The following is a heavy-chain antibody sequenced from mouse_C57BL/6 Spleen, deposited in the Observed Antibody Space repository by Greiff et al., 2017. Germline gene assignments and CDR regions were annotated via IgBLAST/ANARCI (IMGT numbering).Heavy chain of an antibody. J-gene: IGHJ1*03. V-gene: IGHV2-3*01. CDR2: IWGDGSP. CDR1: GFSLTSYG. CDR3: ALCGSSPHWYFGG. D-gene: IGHD1-1*01. Sequence: VQVVESGPGLVAPSQSLSITCTVSGFSLTSYGVSWVRQPPGKGLEWLGVIWGDGSPNYHSALISRLSISKDNSKSQVFLKLHSLQTDDTATYYCALCGSSPHWYFGGWGTGTTVTVAS.